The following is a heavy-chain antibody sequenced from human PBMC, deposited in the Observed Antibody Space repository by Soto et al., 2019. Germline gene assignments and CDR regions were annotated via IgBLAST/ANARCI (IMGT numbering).Heavy chain of an antibody. J-gene: IGHJ5*02. Sequence: GASVKVSCKASGYTFTSYAMHWVRQAPGQRLEWMGWINAGNGNTKYSQKFQGRVTITRDTSASTAYMELSSLRSEDTAVYYCARDLLLWFGETLIPGNWFDPWGQGTLVTVSS. V-gene: IGHV1-3*01. CDR1: GYTFTSYA. CDR2: INAGNGNT. D-gene: IGHD3-10*01. CDR3: ARDLLLWFGETLIPGNWFDP.